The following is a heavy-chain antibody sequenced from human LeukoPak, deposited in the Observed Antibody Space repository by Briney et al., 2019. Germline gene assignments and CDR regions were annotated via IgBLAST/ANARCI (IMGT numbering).Heavy chain of an antibody. Sequence: SETLSLTCTVSGGSISSGSYYWSWIRQPAGKGLEWIGRIYTSGSTNYNPSLKSRVTISVDTSKNQFSLKLSSVTAADTAVYYCARDRSYCSGGSCSYYFDYWGQGTLVTVSS. CDR1: GGSISSGSYY. V-gene: IGHV4-61*02. CDR2: IYTSGST. J-gene: IGHJ4*02. CDR3: ARDRSYCSGGSCSYYFDY. D-gene: IGHD2-15*01.